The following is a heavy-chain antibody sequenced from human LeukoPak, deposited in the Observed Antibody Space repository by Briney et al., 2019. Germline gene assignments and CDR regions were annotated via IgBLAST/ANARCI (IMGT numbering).Heavy chain of an antibody. Sequence: ASVKVSCKVSGYTLTELSMHWVRQAPGKGLEWMGGFDPEDGETIYAQKFQGRVTMTEDTSADTAYMELSSLRSEDTAVYYCATADVYSYGYDYWGQGTLVTVSS. V-gene: IGHV1-24*01. J-gene: IGHJ4*02. D-gene: IGHD5-18*01. CDR2: FDPEDGET. CDR3: ATADVYSYGYDY. CDR1: GYTLTELS.